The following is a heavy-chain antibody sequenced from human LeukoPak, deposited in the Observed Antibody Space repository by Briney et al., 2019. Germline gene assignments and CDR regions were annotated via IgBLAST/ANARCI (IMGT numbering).Heavy chain of an antibody. D-gene: IGHD3-22*01. Sequence: GGSLRLSCAASGFTFTNHWMSWVRQAPGKGLEWVVNIKPDGSEKNYVDSVKGRFTISRDNAKNTLFLQMSSLRAEDTALYYCAKGGSGYFADLWGQGTLVTVSS. V-gene: IGHV3-7*03. J-gene: IGHJ5*02. CDR3: AKGGSGYFADL. CDR2: IKPDGSEK. CDR1: GFTFTNHW.